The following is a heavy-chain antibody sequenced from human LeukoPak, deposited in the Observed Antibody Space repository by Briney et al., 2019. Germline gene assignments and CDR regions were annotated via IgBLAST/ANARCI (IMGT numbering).Heavy chain of an antibody. CDR1: GFTFSSYE. Sequence: PGGSLRLSCAASGFTFSSYEMNWVRQAPGKGLEWVSYISSSGSTIYYADSVKGRFTISRDNAKNSLYLQMNSLRAEDTAVYYCAREQKKLFGYYYGLTGAFDIWGQGTMVTVSS. CDR2: ISSSGSTI. D-gene: IGHD3-10*01. V-gene: IGHV3-48*03. CDR3: AREQKKLFGYYYGLTGAFDI. J-gene: IGHJ3*02.